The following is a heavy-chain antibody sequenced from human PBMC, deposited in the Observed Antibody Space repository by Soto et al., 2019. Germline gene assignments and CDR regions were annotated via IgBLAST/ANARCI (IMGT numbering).Heavy chain of an antibody. J-gene: IGHJ4*02. Sequence: GGSLRLSCAASGFTFSSYAMHWVRQAPGKGLQYVSGISTNGDSTYYAKSVKGRFTISRDNSKSTLYVQMDSLRRDDMAVYFCARGEWGWALDYWGQGTLVTVSS. CDR1: GFTFSSYA. D-gene: IGHD6-19*01. V-gene: IGHV3-64*01. CDR2: ISTNGDST. CDR3: ARGEWGWALDY.